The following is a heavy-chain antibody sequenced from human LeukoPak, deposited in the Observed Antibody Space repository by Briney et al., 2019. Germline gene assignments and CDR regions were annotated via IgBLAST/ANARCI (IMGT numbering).Heavy chain of an antibody. CDR1: GFTFDDYA. CDR2: ISWNSGSI. V-gene: IGHV3-9*01. CDR3: ARASLYSWDHDAFDI. D-gene: IGHD1-20*01. J-gene: IGHJ3*02. Sequence: PGRSLRLSCAASGFTFDDYAMHWVRQAPGKGLEWVSGISWNSGSIGYADSVKGRFTISRDNSKNTLYLQMNSLRAEDTAVYYCARASLYSWDHDAFDIWGQGTMVTVSS.